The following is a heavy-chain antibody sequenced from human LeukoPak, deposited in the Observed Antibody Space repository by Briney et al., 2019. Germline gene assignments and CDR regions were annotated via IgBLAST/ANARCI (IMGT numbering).Heavy chain of an antibody. CDR1: GGSISSYY. CDR2: IYYSGST. D-gene: IGHD3-10*01. V-gene: IGHV4-59*08. CDR3: ARHETGDYYGSGTFDY. J-gene: IGHJ4*02. Sequence: NPSETLSLTCTVSGGSISSYYWSWIRQPPGKGLEWIGYIYYSGSTNYNPSLKSRVTISVDTSKNQFSLKLSSVTAADTAVYYCARHETGDYYGSGTFDYWGQGTLVTVSS.